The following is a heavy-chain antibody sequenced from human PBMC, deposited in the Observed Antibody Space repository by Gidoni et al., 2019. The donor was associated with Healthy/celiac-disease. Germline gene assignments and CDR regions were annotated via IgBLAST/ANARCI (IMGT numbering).Heavy chain of an antibody. V-gene: IGHV4-34*01. CDR2: INHSGST. CDR1: GGSFSGYY. D-gene: IGHD3-10*01. J-gene: IGHJ6*02. CDR3: ARRYGSGSYYKRVEYYYYGMDV. Sequence: QVQLQQWGAGLLKPSETLSLTCAVYGGSFSGYYWSWLRQPPGKGLEWIGEINHSGSTNYNPSLKSRVTISVDTSKNQFSLKLSSVTAADTAVYYCARRYGSGSYYKRVEYYYYGMDVWGQGTTVTVSS.